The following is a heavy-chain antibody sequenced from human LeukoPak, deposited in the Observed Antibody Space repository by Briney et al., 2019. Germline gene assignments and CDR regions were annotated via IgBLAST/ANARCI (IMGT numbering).Heavy chain of an antibody. V-gene: IGHV3-30-3*01. D-gene: IGHD3-22*01. CDR1: GFTFSSYA. CDR2: ISYDGSYK. Sequence: GGSLRLSCAASGFTFSSYAMHWVRQAPGKGLEWVAVISYDGSYKYYADSVKGRFTISRDDSTNTLFLLMNSLRTEDTATYYCARLKHSHDSSGHTADYWGQGTLVTVSS. CDR3: ARLKHSHDSSGHTADY. J-gene: IGHJ4*02.